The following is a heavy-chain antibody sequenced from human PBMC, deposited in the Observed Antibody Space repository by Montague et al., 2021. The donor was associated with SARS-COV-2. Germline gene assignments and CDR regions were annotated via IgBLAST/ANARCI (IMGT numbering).Heavy chain of an antibody. D-gene: IGHD3-22*01. CDR2: ISHSGST. CDR1: GGSLSGYY. CDR3: ARDSPVVITTSSWNYYGMDV. Sequence: SETLSLTCAVYGGSLSGYYWSWIRQPPGEGLEWIAEISHSGSTNYNPSLKSRVTISVDTSKNQFSLKLRSVTAADTAVYYCARDSPVVITTSSWNYYGMDVWGQGTTVTVSS. V-gene: IGHV4-34*01. J-gene: IGHJ6*02.